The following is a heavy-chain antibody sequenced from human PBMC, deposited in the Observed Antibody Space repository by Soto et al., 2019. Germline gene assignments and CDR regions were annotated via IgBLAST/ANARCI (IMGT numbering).Heavy chain of an antibody. CDR3: ARHLTYCSAGSCYSDFPYYGMDV. Sequence: SETLSLTCTVSGGSMRGYSWSWIRQTPGKGLEWIGYVYYSGGTNYSPSFKRRVTISIDTTDNQFSLKVNSVTAADTAVYYCARHLTYCSAGSCYSDFPYYGMDVWGQGTTVTVSS. CDR2: VYYSGGT. D-gene: IGHD2-15*01. CDR1: GGSMRGYS. V-gene: IGHV4-59*01. J-gene: IGHJ6*02.